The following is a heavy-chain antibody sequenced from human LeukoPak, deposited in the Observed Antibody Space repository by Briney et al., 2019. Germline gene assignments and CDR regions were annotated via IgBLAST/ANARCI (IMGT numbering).Heavy chain of an antibody. D-gene: IGHD5/OR15-5a*01. V-gene: IGHV4-39*01. CDR2: IYYSGST. J-gene: IGHJ4*02. CDR3: ASWSTIGGHFDY. Sequence: SETLSLTCTVSGGSIGSSSYYWGWIRQPPGKGLEWFGSIYYSGSTYYNPSLKSRVTISVDTSKNQFSLKLSSVTAADTAVYYCASWSTIGGHFDYWGQGTLVTVSS. CDR1: GGSIGSSSYY.